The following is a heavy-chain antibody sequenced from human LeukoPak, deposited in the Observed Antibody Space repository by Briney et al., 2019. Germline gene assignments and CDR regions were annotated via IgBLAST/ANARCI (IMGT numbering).Heavy chain of an antibody. V-gene: IGHV3-21*01. D-gene: IGHD3-16*02. CDR2: ISSSSSYT. CDR1: GLVFSNYA. CDR3: ARQIVGADY. J-gene: IGHJ4*02. Sequence: PRGSLRLSCAASGLVFSNYAMNLVRQAPRKGLGWVSSISSSSSYTYYADSAKCRFTISRDNAKNSRYLQTNSLRAEDTAVYYYARQIVGADYWGEGTPVTVSS.